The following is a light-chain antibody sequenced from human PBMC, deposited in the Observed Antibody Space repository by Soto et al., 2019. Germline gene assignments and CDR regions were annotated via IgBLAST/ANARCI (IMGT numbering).Light chain of an antibody. V-gene: IGKV3-11*01. CDR2: DAS. J-gene: IGKJ4*01. CDR1: QSVSSY. CDR3: EQRSNWPPVT. Sequence: EIVLTQSPATLSLSPGERATLSYRASQSVSSYLAWYQQKPGQAPRLLIYDASIRATGIPASFSGSRSGTDCTLTISRLEPDDFAVYYCEQRSNWPPVTFGGGTKVEI.